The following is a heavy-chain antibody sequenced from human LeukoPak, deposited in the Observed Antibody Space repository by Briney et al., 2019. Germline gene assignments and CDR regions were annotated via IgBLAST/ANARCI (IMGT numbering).Heavy chain of an antibody. D-gene: IGHD3-22*01. CDR2: INPNSGGT. V-gene: IGHV1-2*06. Sequence: ASVKVSCKASGYTFTGYYMHWVRQAPGQGLEWMGRINPNSGGTNYAQKFQGRATMTRDTSISTAYMELSRLRSDDTAVYYCARVGDSSGYNFDYWGQGTLVTVSS. CDR3: ARVGDSSGYNFDY. CDR1: GYTFTGYY. J-gene: IGHJ4*02.